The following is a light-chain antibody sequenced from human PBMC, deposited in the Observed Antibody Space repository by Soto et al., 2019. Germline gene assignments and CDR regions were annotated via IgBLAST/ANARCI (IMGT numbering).Light chain of an antibody. Sequence: QSVLTQPPSASGTAGQGVTISCSGGDSNIGSNSVDWYQHLPRMAPKLLIYYNNQRPSGVPDRFSGSRSGTSASLAIVGLRSEDEAVYYCAAWDASLSACVFGNGTKLTVL. V-gene: IGLV1-47*02. J-gene: IGLJ1*01. CDR1: DSNIGSNS. CDR2: YNN. CDR3: AAWDASLSACV.